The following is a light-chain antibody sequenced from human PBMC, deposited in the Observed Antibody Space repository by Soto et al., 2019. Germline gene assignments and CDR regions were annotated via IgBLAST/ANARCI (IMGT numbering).Light chain of an antibody. CDR2: DVS. J-gene: IGLJ1*01. CDR1: SSVIGRYNY. CDR3: SSYISSSTYV. V-gene: IGLV2-14*01. Sequence: QSALTQPASVSGSPGQSITISCTGTSSVIGRYNYVSWYQQYPGKAPKFMIYDVSNRPSGVSNRFSGSKSGNTASLTISGLQAEDEADYYCSSYISSSTYVFGTGTKVTVL.